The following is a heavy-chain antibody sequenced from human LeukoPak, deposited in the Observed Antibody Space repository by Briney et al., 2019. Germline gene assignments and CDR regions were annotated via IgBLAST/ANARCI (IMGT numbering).Heavy chain of an antibody. CDR2: IYTSGST. CDR3: AREHSSSWYAVGWFDP. D-gene: IGHD6-13*01. V-gene: IGHV4-4*07. J-gene: IGHJ5*02. CDR1: GGSISSYY. Sequence: SETLSLTCTVSGGSISSYYWSWIRQPAGKGLEWIGRIYTSGSTNYNPSLKSRVTMSVDTSKNQFSLKLSSVTAADTAVYYCAREHSSSWYAVGWFDPWGQGILVTVSS.